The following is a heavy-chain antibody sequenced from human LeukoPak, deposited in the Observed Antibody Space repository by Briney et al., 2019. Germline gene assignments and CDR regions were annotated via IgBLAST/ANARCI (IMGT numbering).Heavy chain of an antibody. CDR1: GLTVSSNY. J-gene: IGHJ4*02. V-gene: IGHV3-53*01. Sequence: GGSLRLSCAASGLTVSSNYMSWVRPAPGKGLEWVSVIYSGGSTYYADSVKGRFTISRDNSKNKLYLQMNSLRAEDTAVYYCARGTVGATWAYWGQGTLVTVSS. CDR2: IYSGGST. CDR3: ARGTVGATWAY. D-gene: IGHD1-26*01.